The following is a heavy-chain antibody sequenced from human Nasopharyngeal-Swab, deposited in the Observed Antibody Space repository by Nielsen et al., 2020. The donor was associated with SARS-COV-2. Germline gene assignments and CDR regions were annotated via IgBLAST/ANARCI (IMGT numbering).Heavy chain of an antibody. V-gene: IGHV3-53*01. D-gene: IGHD3-9*01. CDR3: ARDYRLRYFDWSYYYYGMDV. CDR2: IYSGGST. J-gene: IGHJ6*02. Sequence: VRQAPGKGLEWVSVIYSGGSTYYADSVKGQFTISRDNSKNTLYLQMNSLRAEDTAVYYCARDYRLRYFDWSYYYYGMDVWGQGTTVTVSS.